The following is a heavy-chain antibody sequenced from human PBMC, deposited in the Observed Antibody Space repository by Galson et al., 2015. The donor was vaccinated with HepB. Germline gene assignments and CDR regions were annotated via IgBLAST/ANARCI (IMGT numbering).Heavy chain of an antibody. J-gene: IGHJ2*01. V-gene: IGHV1-18*01. Sequence: SVKVSCKASGGTFSSNAISWVRQAPGQGLEWMGWISTYNNYAQYAQKFQGRVTMTTDTSTYTAYLELRSLKSDDTAVYYCAKPEYYYGSGSVDLWGRGTLVTVSS. D-gene: IGHD3-10*01. CDR2: ISTYNNYA. CDR1: GGTFSSNA. CDR3: AKPEYYYGSGSVDL.